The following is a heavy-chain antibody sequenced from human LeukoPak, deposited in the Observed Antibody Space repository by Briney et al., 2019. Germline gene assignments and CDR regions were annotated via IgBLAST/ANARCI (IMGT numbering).Heavy chain of an antibody. Sequence: SETLSLTCTVSGGSISSYYWSWIRQHPGKGLEWIGYIYYSGSTYYNPSLKSRVTISVDTSKNQFSLKLSSVTAADTAVYYCASLDGYNGCRYWGQGTLVTVSS. CDR2: IYYSGST. CDR1: GGSISSYY. J-gene: IGHJ4*02. D-gene: IGHD5-24*01. CDR3: ASLDGYNGCRY. V-gene: IGHV4-59*06.